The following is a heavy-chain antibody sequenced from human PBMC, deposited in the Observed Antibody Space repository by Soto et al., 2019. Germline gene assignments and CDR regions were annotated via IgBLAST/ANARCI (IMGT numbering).Heavy chain of an antibody. CDR1: GGTFSSYA. V-gene: IGHV1-69*01. Sequence: QVQLVQSGAEVKKPGSSVKVSCKASGGTFSSYAISWVRQAPGQGLEWMGGIIPIFGTANNAKKFQGRVTITADESTSTAYMELSSLRSVDTAVYYCASSGYCSGGSCYWFDPWGEGTLVTVSS. D-gene: IGHD2-15*01. CDR2: IIPIFGTA. CDR3: ASSGYCSGGSCYWFDP. J-gene: IGHJ5*02.